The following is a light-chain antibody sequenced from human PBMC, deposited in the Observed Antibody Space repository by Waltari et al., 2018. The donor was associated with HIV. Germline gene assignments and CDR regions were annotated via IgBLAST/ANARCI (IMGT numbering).Light chain of an antibody. CDR2: EVS. CDR3: SSFSSSSTPYV. V-gene: IGLV2-14*01. J-gene: IGLJ1*01. Sequence: QSGLTQPASVSGSPGQPLTISCTGTTSDVGGYNYVSWYQQHPGKAPKLIIYEVSNRPSGSSNRFSGSESGNTASLTISGLQPEDETDYYCSSFSSSSTPYVFGTGTKVTVL. CDR1: TSDVGGYNY.